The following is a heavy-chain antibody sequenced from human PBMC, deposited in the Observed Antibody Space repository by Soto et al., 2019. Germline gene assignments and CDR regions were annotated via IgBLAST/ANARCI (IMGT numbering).Heavy chain of an antibody. CDR3: ARERSVGYCITTTCPQPFYYYAMDV. CDR1: GGTFTNYA. D-gene: IGHD2-2*01. CDR2: IIPIFGTP. V-gene: IGHV1-69*12. J-gene: IGHJ6*02. Sequence: VQMVQSGAEVKKPGSSLKVSCKASGGTFTNYAFSWVRQAPGQGPEWMGGIIPIFGTPDYAQKFQGRVIITADESTRKVSMELNSLRSDDTALYYCARERSVGYCITTTCPQPFYYYAMDVWGQGTTVTVSS.